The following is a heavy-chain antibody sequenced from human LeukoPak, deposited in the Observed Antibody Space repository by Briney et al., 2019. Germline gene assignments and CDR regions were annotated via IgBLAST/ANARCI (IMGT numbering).Heavy chain of an antibody. D-gene: IGHD1-14*01. CDR3: ARFPGGAEYRHYYYMDV. CDR1: GGSINSGSYY. Sequence: SQTLSLTCTVSGGSINSGSYYWSWIRQPAGKGLEWIGRIYTSGSTSYNPSLKSRVTVSVDTSKNQFSLKLSSVTAADTAVYYCARFPGGAEYRHYYYMDVWGTGTTVTVSS. CDR2: IYTSGST. V-gene: IGHV4-61*02. J-gene: IGHJ6*03.